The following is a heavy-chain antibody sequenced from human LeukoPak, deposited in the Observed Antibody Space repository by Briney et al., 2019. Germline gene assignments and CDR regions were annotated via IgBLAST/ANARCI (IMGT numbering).Heavy chain of an antibody. Sequence: PSETLSLTCAVYGGSFSGYYWSWVRQPPGKGLEWIGEINHSGSTNYNPSLKSRVTISVDTSKNQFSLKLSSVTAADTAVYYCARAWWKLLIRRVNWFDPWGQGTLATVSS. J-gene: IGHJ5*02. CDR3: ARAWWKLLIRRVNWFDP. D-gene: IGHD1-26*01. V-gene: IGHV4-34*01. CDR2: INHSGST. CDR1: GGSFSGYY.